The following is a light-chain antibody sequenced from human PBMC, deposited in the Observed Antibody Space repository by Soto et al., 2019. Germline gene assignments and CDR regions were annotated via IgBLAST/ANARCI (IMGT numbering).Light chain of an antibody. CDR2: DAS. CDR1: QGIDMF. CDR3: QQYDNPPWT. J-gene: IGKJ1*01. Sequence: DIQMTQSPSTLSGSVGDRVTITCQASQGIDMFLNWFQQKPGKAPKLLIYDASNLETGVPSRFSGSGSGTDFTFTISSLQPEDIATYYCQQYDNPPWTFGQGTKGDIK. V-gene: IGKV1-33*01.